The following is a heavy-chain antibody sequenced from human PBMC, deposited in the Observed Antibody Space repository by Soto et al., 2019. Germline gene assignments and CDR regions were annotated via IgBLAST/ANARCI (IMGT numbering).Heavy chain of an antibody. Sequence: PSETLSLTCTVSGGSISSGRYYWSWIRQPPGKGLEWIGYMFDSGSTNYNPSLKSRVTMAVDTPKNQFSLKLSSVTAADTAVYYCARHPFYSDILTGYTVQFLDSLGQGILDTVSS. CDR2: MFDSGST. D-gene: IGHD3-9*01. J-gene: IGHJ4*02. V-gene: IGHV4-61*01. CDR1: GGSISSGRYY. CDR3: ARHPFYSDILTGYTVQFLDS.